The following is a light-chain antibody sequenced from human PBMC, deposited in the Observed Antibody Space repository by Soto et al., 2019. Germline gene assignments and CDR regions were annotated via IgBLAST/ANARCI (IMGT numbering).Light chain of an antibody. Sequence: EIVLTQSPGTLSLSPGERATLSCRVSQSVSSNYLAWYQQKPGQAPRLLIYGASSRATGIPDRFSGSGSGTDFTLTISRLEPEDFVVYYCQQYGRSPGLFAFGPGTKVDIK. CDR2: GAS. CDR1: QSVSSNY. V-gene: IGKV3-20*01. CDR3: QQYGRSPGLFA. J-gene: IGKJ3*01.